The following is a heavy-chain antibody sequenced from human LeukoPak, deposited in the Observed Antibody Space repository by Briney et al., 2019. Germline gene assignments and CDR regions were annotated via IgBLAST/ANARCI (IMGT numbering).Heavy chain of an antibody. J-gene: IGHJ4*02. CDR3: ARDRNFGDYAGDFDY. Sequence: GGSLRLSCAASGFTFSSYGMSWVRQAPGKGLEWVSAISGSGGSTYYADSVKGRFIISRDNSKNTLYLRMNSLRAEDTALYYCARDRNFGDYAGDFDYWGQGTLVTVSS. V-gene: IGHV3-23*01. CDR1: GFTFSSYG. D-gene: IGHD4-17*01. CDR2: ISGSGGST.